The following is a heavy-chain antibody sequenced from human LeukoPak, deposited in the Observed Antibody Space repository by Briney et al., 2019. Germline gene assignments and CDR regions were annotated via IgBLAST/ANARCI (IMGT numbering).Heavy chain of an antibody. CDR2: IYYSGST. J-gene: IGHJ3*02. V-gene: IGHV4-30-4*08. CDR3: ARDFDLWSSRNNDAFDI. D-gene: IGHD3/OR15-3a*01. CDR1: GGSISSGDYY. Sequence: PSETLSLTCTVSGGSISSGDYYWSWIRQPPGKGLEWIGYIYYSGSTYYNPSLKSRVTISVDTSKNQFSLKLSSVTAADTAVYYCARDFDLWSSRNNDAFDIWGQGTMVTVSS.